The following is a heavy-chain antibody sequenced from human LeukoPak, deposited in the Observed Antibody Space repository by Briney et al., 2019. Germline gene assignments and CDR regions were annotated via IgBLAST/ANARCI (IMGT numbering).Heavy chain of an antibody. D-gene: IGHD2-2*01. CDR2: IYYSGST. J-gene: IGHJ5*02. CDR3: ARYCSSTSCYPEGNWFDP. V-gene: IGHV4-59*08. Sequence: PSETLSLTCTVSGGSISSYYWSWIRQPPGKGLEWIGYIYYSGSTNYNPSLKSRVTISVDTSKNQFSLKLSSVTAADTAVYYCARYCSSTSCYPEGNWFDPWGQGTLVTVSS. CDR1: GGSISSYY.